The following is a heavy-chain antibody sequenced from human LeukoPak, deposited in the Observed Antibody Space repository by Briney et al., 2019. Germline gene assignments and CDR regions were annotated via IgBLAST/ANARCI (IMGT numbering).Heavy chain of an antibody. Sequence: GESLKISCKGSGYSFTSYWIGWLRQMPGKGLEWMGIIYPGDSDTRYSPSFQGQVTISADKSISTAYLQWSSLKASDTAMYYCARRYYYDSSGYYYVGFDDAFDIWGQGTMVTVSS. V-gene: IGHV5-51*01. CDR1: GYSFTSYW. J-gene: IGHJ3*02. CDR2: IYPGDSDT. D-gene: IGHD3-22*01. CDR3: ARRYYYDSSGYYYVGFDDAFDI.